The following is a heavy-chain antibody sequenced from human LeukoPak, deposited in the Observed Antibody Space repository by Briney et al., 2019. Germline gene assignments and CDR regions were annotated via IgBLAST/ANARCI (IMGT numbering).Heavy chain of an antibody. CDR3: AHATYSSSGSTIDY. D-gene: IGHD6-6*01. J-gene: IGHJ4*02. V-gene: IGHV4-38-2*01. CDR2: IYHSGST. Sequence: SETLSLTCAVSGYSISSGYYWGWIRQPPGKGLEWIGSIYHSGSTYYNPSLKRRVTISVATPKNQFSLKLSSVTAADTAVYYCAHATYSSSGSTIDYWGQGTLVTVSS. CDR1: GYSISSGYY.